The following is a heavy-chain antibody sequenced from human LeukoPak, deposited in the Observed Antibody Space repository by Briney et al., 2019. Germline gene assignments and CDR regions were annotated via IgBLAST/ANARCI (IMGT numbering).Heavy chain of an antibody. CDR2: ISYDGSNK. Sequence: GGSLRLSCAASGFTFSSYAVHWVRQAPGKGLEWVAVISYDGSNKYYADSVKGRFTISRDNSKNTLNLQMNSLRAEDTAVYYCARDLGQYYDTSDNWFDPWGQGTLVTVSS. CDR3: ARDLGQYYDTSDNWFDP. CDR1: GFTFSSYA. V-gene: IGHV3-30*04. D-gene: IGHD3-22*01. J-gene: IGHJ5*02.